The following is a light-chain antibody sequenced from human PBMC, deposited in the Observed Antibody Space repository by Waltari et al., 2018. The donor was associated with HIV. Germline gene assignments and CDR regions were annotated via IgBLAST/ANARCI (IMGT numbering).Light chain of an antibody. CDR1: QSVLYSSNNKNH. CDR3: QQYYSTPLT. V-gene: IGKV4-1*01. CDR2: WAS. Sequence: DIVMTQSPDSLAVSLGERATINCKSSQSVLYSSNNKNHLAWYQQKPGQPPELLIYWASTRESGVPDRFSGSGSATDFTLTISSLQAEDVAVYYCQQYYSTPLTFGGGTQVEIK. J-gene: IGKJ4*01.